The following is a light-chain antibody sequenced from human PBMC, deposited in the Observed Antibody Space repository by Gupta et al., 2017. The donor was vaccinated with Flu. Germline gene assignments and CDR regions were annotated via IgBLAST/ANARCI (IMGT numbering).Light chain of an antibody. CDR2: QDK. V-gene: IGLV2-23*01. CDR1: SSDIETHTL. Sequence: QSALTQPASMSGSPGQSITISCTGTSSDIETHTLVSWYQQHPGKAPKLMIYQDKKRPSGVSNRFSGSKSGNTASLTISGLQAEDEAYYYCSSYALSATWVFGGGTKLTV. CDR3: SSYALSATWV. J-gene: IGLJ3*02.